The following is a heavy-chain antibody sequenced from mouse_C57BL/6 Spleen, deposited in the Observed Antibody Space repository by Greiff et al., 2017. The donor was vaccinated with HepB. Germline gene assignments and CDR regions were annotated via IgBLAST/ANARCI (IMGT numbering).Heavy chain of an antibody. Sequence: EVKLVESGGGLVKPGGSLKLSCAASGFTFSDYGMHWVRQAPEKGLEWVAYISSGSSTIYYADTVKGRFTISRDNAKNTLFLQMTSLRSEDTAMYYCAKNSFYYDYDAAFDYWGQGTTLTVSS. CDR2: ISSGSSTI. D-gene: IGHD2-4*01. CDR1: GFTFSDYG. V-gene: IGHV5-17*01. J-gene: IGHJ2*01. CDR3: AKNSFYYDYDAAFDY.